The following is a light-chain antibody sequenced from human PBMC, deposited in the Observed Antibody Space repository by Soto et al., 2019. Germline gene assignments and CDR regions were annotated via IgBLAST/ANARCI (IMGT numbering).Light chain of an antibody. CDR1: QSVSVN. V-gene: IGKV3-15*01. CDR2: AAS. CDR3: QQYNNWPHIT. Sequence: EIVMTQSPATLSVSPGERATLSCRASQSVSVNLAWYQQKPGQAPRLLIYAASTRATGIPARFSGSGSGTEFTLTISSLQSADFAVYYCQQYNNWPHITFGPGTKVEIK. J-gene: IGKJ3*01.